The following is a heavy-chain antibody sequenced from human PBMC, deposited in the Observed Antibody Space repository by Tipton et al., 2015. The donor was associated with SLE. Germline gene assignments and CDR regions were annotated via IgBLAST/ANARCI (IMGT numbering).Heavy chain of an antibody. CDR1: GGSISSHY. D-gene: IGHD6-13*01. V-gene: IGHV4-59*11. Sequence: TLSLTCTVSGGSISSHYWSWIRQPPGKGLEWIGYIYYSGSTNYNPSLKSRVTISVDTSKNQFSRKLSSVTAAATAVYYCARARIAAAFEAFDIWGQGTMVTVSS. CDR3: ARARIAAAFEAFDI. CDR2: IYYSGST. J-gene: IGHJ3*02.